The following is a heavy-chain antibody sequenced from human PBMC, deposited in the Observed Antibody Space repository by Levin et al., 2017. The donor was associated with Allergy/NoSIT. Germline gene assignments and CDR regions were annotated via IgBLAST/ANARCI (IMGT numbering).Heavy chain of an antibody. CDR2: IHTGVTT. Sequence: AGGSLRLSCAASGFSVTSYYMAWVRQAPGKGLEWVSLIHTGVTTYYADSVQGRFTISTDNSNNTLFLQMNSLRAEDTAVYYCAIDLGLPNGMDVWGQGTTVTVSS. CDR1: GFSVTSYY. J-gene: IGHJ6*02. V-gene: IGHV3-53*01. D-gene: IGHD2-21*02. CDR3: AIDLGLPNGMDV.